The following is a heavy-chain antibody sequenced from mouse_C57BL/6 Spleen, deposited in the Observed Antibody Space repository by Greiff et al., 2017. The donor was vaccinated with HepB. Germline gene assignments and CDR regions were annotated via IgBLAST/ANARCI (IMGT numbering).Heavy chain of an antibody. CDR1: GYSITSGYY. J-gene: IGHJ2*01. D-gene: IGHD2-1*01. Sequence: EVQVVESGPGLVKPSQSLSLTCSVTGYSITSGYYWNWIRQFPGNKLEWMGYISYDGSNNYNPSLKNRISITRDTSKNQFFLKLNSETTEDTATYYCARDNGNYVDYWGQGTTLTVSS. CDR2: ISYDGSN. V-gene: IGHV3-6*01. CDR3: ARDNGNYVDY.